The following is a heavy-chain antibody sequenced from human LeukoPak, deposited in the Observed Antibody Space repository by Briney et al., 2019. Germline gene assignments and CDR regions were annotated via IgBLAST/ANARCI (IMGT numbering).Heavy chain of an antibody. CDR1: GFTVSSNY. Sequence: PGGSLRLSCAASGFTVSSNYMSWVRQAPGKGLEWVSFIYSGGTTYYADSVKGRFTISRDNSKNTLYLQMNSLRAEDTAVYYCARAFIAAAGTNDYWGQGALVTVSS. V-gene: IGHV3-53*01. CDR2: IYSGGTT. J-gene: IGHJ4*02. CDR3: ARAFIAAAGTNDY. D-gene: IGHD6-13*01.